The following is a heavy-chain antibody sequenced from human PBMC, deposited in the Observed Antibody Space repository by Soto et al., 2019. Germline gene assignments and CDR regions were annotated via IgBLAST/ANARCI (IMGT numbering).Heavy chain of an antibody. V-gene: IGHV3-23*01. J-gene: IGHJ6*02. CDR1: GFTFSSYA. Sequence: GGSLRLSCAASGFTFSSYAMSWVRQAPGKGLEWVSAISGSGGSTYYADSVKGRFTISRDNSKNTLYPQMNSLRAEDTAVYYCEKRWLFPGYYSGMDVWGQGTTVTVYS. D-gene: IGHD3-22*01. CDR3: EKRWLFPGYYSGMDV. CDR2: ISGSGGST.